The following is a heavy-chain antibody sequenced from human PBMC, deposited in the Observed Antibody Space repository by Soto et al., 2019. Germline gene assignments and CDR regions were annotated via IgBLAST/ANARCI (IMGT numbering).Heavy chain of an antibody. CDR1: GGTFSNYG. CDR3: ARARFWKWSVGNSYYDIDV. Sequence: QVQLVQSGAEVKKPGSSVKVSCKASGGTFSNYGVSWVRQAPGHGLDWMGGIIPIFGTAKYAQKFQGRVTIIADKYRSTAHLGVSSRRSGDTAVYSCARARFWKWSVGNSYYDIDVCGQGTTVAVS. D-gene: IGHD3-3*01. CDR2: IIPIFGTA. V-gene: IGHV1-69*06. J-gene: IGHJ6*02.